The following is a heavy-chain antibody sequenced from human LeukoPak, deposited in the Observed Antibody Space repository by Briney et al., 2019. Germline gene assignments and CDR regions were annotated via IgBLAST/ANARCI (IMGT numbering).Heavy chain of an antibody. CDR2: INPSGSST. Sequence: ASVKVSCKASGYTFTSYYIHWVRLAPGQGLEWMGIINPSGSSTHYAQKFQGGVTMTRDTSTSTVYMDLGNLRSEDTAVYYCARFAHVYSAYDYWGQGTLVTVSS. CDR3: ARFAHVYSAYDY. V-gene: IGHV1-46*01. D-gene: IGHD5-12*01. J-gene: IGHJ4*02. CDR1: GYTFTSYY.